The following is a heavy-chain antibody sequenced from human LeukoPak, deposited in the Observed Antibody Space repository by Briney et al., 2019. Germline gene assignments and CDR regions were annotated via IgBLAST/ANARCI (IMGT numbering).Heavy chain of an antibody. CDR2: IYPGDSDT. CDR3: ARREDCSSTSCGDFDY. D-gene: IGHD2-2*01. V-gene: IGHV5-51*01. J-gene: IGHJ4*02. CDR1: GYSFTSYW. Sequence: GESLKISCKGSGYSFTSYWIGCVRQMPGKGLEWMGIIYPGDSDTRYSPSFQGQVTISADKSISTAYLQWSSLKASDTAMYYCARREDCSSTSCGDFDYWGQGTLVTVSS.